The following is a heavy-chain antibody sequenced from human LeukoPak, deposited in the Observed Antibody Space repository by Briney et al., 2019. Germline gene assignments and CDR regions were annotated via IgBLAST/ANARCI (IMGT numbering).Heavy chain of an antibody. J-gene: IGHJ4*02. Sequence: GGSLRLSCAASGFTFSSYAMSWVRQTPGKGLQWVSAISDSGGSTYYADSVKGRFTISRDNAKNSLYLQMNSLRAEDTAVYYCARRILWFGGKEFDYWGQGTLVTVSS. CDR2: ISDSGGST. CDR3: ARRILWFGGKEFDY. D-gene: IGHD3-10*01. V-gene: IGHV3-23*01. CDR1: GFTFSSYA.